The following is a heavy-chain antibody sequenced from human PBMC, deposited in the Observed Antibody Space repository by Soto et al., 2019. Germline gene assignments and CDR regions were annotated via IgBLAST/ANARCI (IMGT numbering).Heavy chain of an antibody. CDR2: ISVSGAVT. CDR3: AKTVHISGSYYYGMAV. CDR1: GFTFSNYA. J-gene: IGHJ6*02. Sequence: VQLLESGGGLVQPGGSLRLSCAASGFTFSNYAVNWVRQAPGKGLEWVSAISVSGAVTYYADSVQGRFTSSRDNSKNTVYLQMNSLRAEDTAVYYCAKTVHISGSYYYGMAVWGHGTTVTFSS. D-gene: IGHD3-10*01. V-gene: IGHV3-23*01.